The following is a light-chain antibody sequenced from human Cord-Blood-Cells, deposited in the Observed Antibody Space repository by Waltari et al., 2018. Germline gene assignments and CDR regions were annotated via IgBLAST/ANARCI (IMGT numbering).Light chain of an antibody. CDR1: SSDVGGYNY. CDR3: CSYAGSYTWV. CDR2: DVS. J-gene: IGLJ3*02. V-gene: IGLV2-11*01. Sequence: QSALTQPRSVSGSPGQSVTLSCTGTSSDVGGYNYVSWYQQHPGKAPKLMIYDVSKRPSVVPDRFSGSKSGNTASLTISGLQAEDEADYYCCSYAGSYTWVFGGGTKLTVL.